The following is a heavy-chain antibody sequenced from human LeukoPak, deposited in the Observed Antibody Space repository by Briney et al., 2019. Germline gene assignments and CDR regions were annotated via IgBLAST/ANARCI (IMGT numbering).Heavy chain of an antibody. Sequence: GGSLRLSCAASGFTFSRYAMSWVRQAPVKGLEWVSAISGSGGSTYYADSVKGRFTISRDNSKNTLYLQMNSLRAEDTAVYYCAKEVTLGYCSSTSCSDPWGQGTLVTVSS. CDR3: AKEVTLGYCSSTSCSDP. V-gene: IGHV3-23*01. D-gene: IGHD2-2*01. CDR1: GFTFSRYA. J-gene: IGHJ5*02. CDR2: ISGSGGST.